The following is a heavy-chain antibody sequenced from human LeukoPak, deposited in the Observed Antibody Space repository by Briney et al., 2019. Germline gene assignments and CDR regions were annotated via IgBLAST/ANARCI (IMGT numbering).Heavy chain of an antibody. CDR3: ARVGVEGASGYDY. CDR1: GYTFTAYS. CDR2: INPNSGVT. Sequence: ASVKVSRKASGYTFTAYSMHWVRQAPGQGLEWMGWINPNSGVTNYAQKFQGRVTLTRDTSISTAYMELSSLRSDDTAVYYCARVGVEGASGYDYWGQGPLVTVPS. V-gene: IGHV1-2*02. D-gene: IGHD6-25*01. J-gene: IGHJ4*02.